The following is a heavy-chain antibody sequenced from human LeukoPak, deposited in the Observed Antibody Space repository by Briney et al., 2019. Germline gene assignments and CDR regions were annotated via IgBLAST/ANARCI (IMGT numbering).Heavy chain of an antibody. V-gene: IGHV3-48*03. D-gene: IGHD3-22*01. CDR2: ISSSGSTI. J-gene: IGHJ4*02. CDR3: ARVRYDGSGYYSIYDY. CDR1: GFTFSSYE. Sequence: GGSLRLSCAASGFTFSSYEMNWVRQAPGKGLEWVSYISSSGSTIYYADSVKGRFTISRDNAKNSLYLQMNSLRAEDTAVYYCARVRYDGSGYYSIYDYWGQGTLVTVSS.